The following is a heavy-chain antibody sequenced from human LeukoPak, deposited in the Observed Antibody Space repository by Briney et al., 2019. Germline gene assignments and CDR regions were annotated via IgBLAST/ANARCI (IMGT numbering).Heavy chain of an antibody. V-gene: IGHV3-21*01. CDR3: AKDRQNGNSIWDALDT. CDR2: ISSSSSYI. D-gene: IGHD2-21*01. CDR1: GFTFSSYS. J-gene: IGHJ3*02. Sequence: GGSLRLSCAASGFTFSSYSMNWVRQAPGKGLEWVSSISSSSSYIYYADSVKGRFTISRDNAKNSLYLQMNSLRAEDTAVYYCAKDRQNGNSIWDALDTWGQGTMVTVSS.